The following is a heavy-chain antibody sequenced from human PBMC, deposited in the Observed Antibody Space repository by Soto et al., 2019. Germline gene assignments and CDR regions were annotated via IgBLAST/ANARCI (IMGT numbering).Heavy chain of an antibody. Sequence: GESLNVSCKGSGYSLTSYWIGWVRQMPGKVREWVGIIYRCDSDTRYSPSFQVQVTLSADKSIRTPSLQWSSLKASATAMYYCACQPYSSRWYYAFYIWGKGTMVTVS. J-gene: IGHJ3*02. D-gene: IGHD6-19*01. CDR1: GYSLTSYW. CDR2: IYRCDSDT. CDR3: ACQPYSSRWYYAFYI. V-gene: IGHV5-51*01.